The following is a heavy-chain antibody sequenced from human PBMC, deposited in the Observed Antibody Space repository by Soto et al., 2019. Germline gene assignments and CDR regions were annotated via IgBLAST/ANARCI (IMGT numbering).Heavy chain of an antibody. CDR3: AREQSRSWYYFDS. V-gene: IGHV3-33*01. Sequence: QVQLVESGGGVVQPGRSLRLSCAASGFTFSSYGMHWVRQAPGKGLEWVAVIWYDGSNKYYAESVKGRFTISRDNSKNTVFLQRTRLRAEDTAVYYCAREQSRSWYYFDSWGQGTRVTVSS. CDR2: IWYDGSNK. CDR1: GFTFSSYG. J-gene: IGHJ4*02. D-gene: IGHD6-13*01.